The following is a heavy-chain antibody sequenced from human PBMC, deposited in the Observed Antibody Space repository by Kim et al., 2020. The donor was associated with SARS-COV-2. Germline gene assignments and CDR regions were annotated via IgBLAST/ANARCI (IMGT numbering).Heavy chain of an antibody. CDR1: GYTLTELS. CDR3: ATGTLYDSSGPTRPNWFDP. CDR2: FDPEDGET. J-gene: IGHJ5*02. V-gene: IGHV1-24*01. D-gene: IGHD3-22*01. Sequence: ASVKVSCKVSGYTLTELSMHWVRQAPGKGLEWMGGFDPEDGETIYAQKFQGRVTMTEDTSTDTAYMELSSLRSEDTAVYYCATGTLYDSSGPTRPNWFDPWGQGTRVTVSS.